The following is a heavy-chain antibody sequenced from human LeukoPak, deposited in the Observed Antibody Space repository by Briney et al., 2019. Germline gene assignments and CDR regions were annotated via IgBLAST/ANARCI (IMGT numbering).Heavy chain of an antibody. CDR2: IYYSGST. V-gene: IGHV4-39*07. Sequence: PSETLSLTCTVSGYSISSSSYYWGWIRQPPGKGLEWIGSIYYSGSTHYNPSLKSRVTISVDTSKNQFSLKLSSVTAADTAVYFCARDGDMATIENYFDYWGQGTLVTVSS. D-gene: IGHD5-24*01. J-gene: IGHJ4*02. CDR3: ARDGDMATIENYFDY. CDR1: GYSISSSSYY.